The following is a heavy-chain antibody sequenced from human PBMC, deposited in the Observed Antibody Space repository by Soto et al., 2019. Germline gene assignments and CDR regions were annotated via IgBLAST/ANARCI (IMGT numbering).Heavy chain of an antibody. CDR1: GFTFSTYG. CDR2: ISNDGSKK. CDR3: ASSSPESSGYYGGTIDY. D-gene: IGHD3-22*01. V-gene: IGHV3-30*03. J-gene: IGHJ4*02. Sequence: QVQLVESGGGVVQPGRSLRLSCSASGFTFSTYGMHWVRQAPGKGLEWVAVISNDGSKKYHGDSVKGRFTISRDNSKNTLYLEMSGLSAEDTAVYYCASSSPESSGYYGGTIDYWGQGTLVTVSS.